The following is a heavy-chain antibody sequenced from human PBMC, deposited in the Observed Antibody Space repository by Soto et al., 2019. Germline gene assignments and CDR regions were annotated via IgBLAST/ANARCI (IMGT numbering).Heavy chain of an antibody. CDR1: GGTFSSYA. CDR3: ARDPDSSGYYSSWFDP. V-gene: IGHV1-69*01. CDR2: IIPIFGTA. J-gene: IGHJ5*02. Sequence: KVSCKASGGTFSSYAISWVRHAPGQGLEWMGGIIPIFGTANYAQKFQGRVTITADESTSTAYMEPSSLRSEDTAVYYCARDPDSSGYYSSWFDPWGQGTLVTVSS. D-gene: IGHD3-22*01.